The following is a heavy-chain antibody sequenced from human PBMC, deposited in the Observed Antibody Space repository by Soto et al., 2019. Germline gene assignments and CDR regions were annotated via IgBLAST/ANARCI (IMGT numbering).Heavy chain of an antibody. CDR2: IYYSGST. D-gene: IGHD3-9*01. J-gene: IGHJ6*02. CDR3: ARYSPFYYDILTGYPTYGMDV. V-gene: IGHV4-31*03. CDR1: GGSISSGGYY. Sequence: SETLSLTCTVSGGSISSGGYYWSWIRQHPGKGLEWIGYIYYSGSTYYNQSLKSRVTISVDTSKNQFSLKLSSVTAAYTAVYFCARYSPFYYDILTGYPTYGMDVWGQGTTVTVSS.